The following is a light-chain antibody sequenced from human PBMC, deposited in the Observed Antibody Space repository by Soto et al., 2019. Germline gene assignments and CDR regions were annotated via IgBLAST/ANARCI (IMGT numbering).Light chain of an antibody. CDR2: DVI. CDR1: RSDVGGYDY. CDR3: CSYAGSYSYV. J-gene: IGLJ1*01. V-gene: IGLV2-11*01. Sequence: QSALTHPRSVSGSPGQSVSISCTGARSDVGGYDYVSWYQQHPDKAPKVIIYDVIKRPSGVPDRFSGSKSGNTASLTISGLQADDEADYYCCSYAGSYSYVFGPGTKVTVL.